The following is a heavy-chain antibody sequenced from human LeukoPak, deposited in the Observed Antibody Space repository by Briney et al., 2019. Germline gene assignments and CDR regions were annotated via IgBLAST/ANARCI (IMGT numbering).Heavy chain of an antibody. D-gene: IGHD3-22*01. J-gene: IGHJ4*02. CDR1: GFTFSSYT. CDR3: ARAQYSRYDSSGYYYVYY. V-gene: IGHV3-48*04. CDR2: IGTSSTTI. Sequence: GGSLRLSCAASGFTFSSYTMNWVRQPPGKGLEWVSNIGTSSTTIYYADSVKGRFTISRDNAKNSLYLQMNSLRAEDTAVYYCARAQYSRYDSSGYYYVYYWGQGTLVTVSS.